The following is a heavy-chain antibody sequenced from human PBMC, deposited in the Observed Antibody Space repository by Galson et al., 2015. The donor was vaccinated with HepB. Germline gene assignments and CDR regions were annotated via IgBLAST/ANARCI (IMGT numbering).Heavy chain of an antibody. J-gene: IGHJ6*02. Sequence: SVKVSCKASGYTFTSYYMHWVRQAPGRGLEWMGIINPSGGSTSYAQKFQGRVTMTRDTSTSTVYMELSSLRSEDTAVYYCARDAVVIFTQSDYYYYGMDVWGQGTTVTVSS. CDR2: INPSGGST. D-gene: IGHD2-21*01. CDR3: ARDAVVIFTQSDYYYYGMDV. V-gene: IGHV1-46*01. CDR1: GYTFTSYY.